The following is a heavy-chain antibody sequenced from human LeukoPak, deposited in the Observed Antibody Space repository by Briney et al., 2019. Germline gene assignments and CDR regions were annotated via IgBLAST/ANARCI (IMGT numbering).Heavy chain of an antibody. CDR1: GGSINSYY. Sequence: PSETLSLTCTVSGGSINSYYWTWLRQPPGKGLEWIGYIYYSGSTDYNPSLKSRVTISADTSKNQFSLELSSVTAADTAVYYCARQVGRVGTTDYFDYWGQGTLVTVSS. CDR2: IYYSGST. J-gene: IGHJ4*02. V-gene: IGHV4-59*01. CDR3: ARQVGRVGTTDYFDY. D-gene: IGHD1-14*01.